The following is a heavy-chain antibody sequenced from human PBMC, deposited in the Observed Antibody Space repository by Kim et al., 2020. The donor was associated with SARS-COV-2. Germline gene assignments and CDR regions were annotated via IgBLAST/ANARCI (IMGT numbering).Heavy chain of an antibody. CDR2: IIPIFGTA. CDR1: GGTFSSYA. Sequence: SVKVSCKASGGTFSSYAISWVRQAPGQGLEWMGGIIPIFGTANYAQKFQGRVTITADESTSTAYMELSSLRSEDTAVYYCARDKEMDSSGYYVFDYWGQGTLVTVSS. D-gene: IGHD3-22*01. V-gene: IGHV1-69*13. CDR3: ARDKEMDSSGYYVFDY. J-gene: IGHJ4*02.